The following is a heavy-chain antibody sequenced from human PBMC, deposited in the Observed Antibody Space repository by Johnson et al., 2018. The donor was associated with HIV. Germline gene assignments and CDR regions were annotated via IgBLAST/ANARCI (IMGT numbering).Heavy chain of an antibody. D-gene: IGHD5-24*01. CDR1: GFTFSSYW. CDR3: AKTERRWLQFDAFDI. CDR2: ISYDGSNK. J-gene: IGHJ3*02. Sequence: QVQLMESGGGLVQPGGSLRLSCAASGFTFSSYWMSWVRQAPGKGLEWVAVISYDGSNKYYADSVKGRFTISRDNSKNTLYLQMNSLRAEDTALYYCAKTERRWLQFDAFDIWGQGTMVTVSS. V-gene: IGHV3-30*18.